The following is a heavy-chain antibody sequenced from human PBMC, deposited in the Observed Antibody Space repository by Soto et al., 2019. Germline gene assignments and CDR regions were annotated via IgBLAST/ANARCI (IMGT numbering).Heavy chain of an antibody. D-gene: IGHD2-8*01. CDR3: PKNGLANSPSALER. J-gene: IGHJ4*02. CDR2: ITGSGRDT. Sequence: GGSLSHSGATSAFTCRNNILSWVRQASGKGLDRVSGITGSGRDTYYADSVKAGLTISRDNSKNLVFLEINSLRTEHTPLYHCPKNGLANSPSALERWGPGTLVTVSS. V-gene: IGHV3-23*01. CDR1: AFTCRNNI.